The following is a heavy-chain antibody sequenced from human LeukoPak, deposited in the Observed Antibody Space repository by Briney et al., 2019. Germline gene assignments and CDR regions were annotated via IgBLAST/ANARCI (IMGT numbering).Heavy chain of an antibody. CDR1: GFTFSSYW. V-gene: IGHV3-74*01. CDR3: ARKGSGNYYVDY. D-gene: IGHD1-26*01. CDR2: LNSDGTST. J-gene: IGHJ4*02. Sequence: GGSLRLSCAASGFTFSSYWMDWVRQAPGKGLVWVSLLNSDGTSTFYADSVRGRFTISRDNAKNTLYLQMNSLRAEDTAVYYCARKGSGNYYVDYWGQGTLVTVSS.